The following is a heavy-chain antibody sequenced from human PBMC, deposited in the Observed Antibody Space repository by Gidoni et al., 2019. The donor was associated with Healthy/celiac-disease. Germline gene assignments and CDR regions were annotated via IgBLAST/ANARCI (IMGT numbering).Heavy chain of an antibody. CDR1: GFNFDDYA. CDR2: MSWNSGSI. D-gene: IGHD1-26*01. Sequence: EVQLVESGGGWVQPGRSLRLSCAAAGFNFDDYAMHWVRQAPGKVLEGVSGMSWNSGSIGYADSVKGRFTISRDNAKTSLYLQMNSLRAEATALYYCAKGSWWELLGGYFDYWGQGTLVTVSS. J-gene: IGHJ4*02. CDR3: AKGSWWELLGGYFDY. V-gene: IGHV3-9*01.